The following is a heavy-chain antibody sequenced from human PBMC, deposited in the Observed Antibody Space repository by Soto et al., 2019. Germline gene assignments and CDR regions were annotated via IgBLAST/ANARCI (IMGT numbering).Heavy chain of an antibody. D-gene: IGHD5-18*01. J-gene: IGHJ6*02. CDR2: VNPILSMS. CDR3: ARGDTEPPYYGMDV. V-gene: IGHV1-69*02. CDR1: GDTFSFYT. Sequence: GASVKVSCKASGDTFSFYTINWVRQAPGLGLEWMGRVNPILSMSNYAQKFQGRVTITADNSTSTAYMELSSLRSEDTAVYYCARGDTEPPYYGMDVWGQGTTVTVSS.